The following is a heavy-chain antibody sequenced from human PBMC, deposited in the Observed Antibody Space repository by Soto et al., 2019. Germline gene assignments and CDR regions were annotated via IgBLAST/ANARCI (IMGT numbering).Heavy chain of an antibody. V-gene: IGHV1-69*02. CDR3: ASSYGSGYRAFDY. J-gene: IGHJ4*02. CDR2: INPILSMS. CDR1: GDTFTFYS. Sequence: QVQLVQSGAEVKRPGSSVKVSCKASGDTFTFYSINWVRQAPGLGLEWMGRINPILSMSNYAQRFQGRVTMTAEKSTSTAYLELSSLRSEETALYYCASSYGSGYRAFDYWGQGALVTVSS. D-gene: IGHD3-10*01.